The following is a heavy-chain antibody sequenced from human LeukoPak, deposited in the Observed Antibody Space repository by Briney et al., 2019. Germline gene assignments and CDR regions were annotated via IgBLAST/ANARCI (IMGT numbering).Heavy chain of an antibody. CDR2: ISAYNGNT. V-gene: IGHV1-18*01. D-gene: IGHD4-23*01. CDR3: ARDLYGGNPQGPDAFDI. J-gene: IGHJ3*02. CDR1: GYTFTSYG. Sequence: ASVKVSCKASGYTFTSYGISWVRQAPGQGLEWMGWISAYNGNTNYAQKLQGRVPMTTDTSTSTAYMELRSLRSDDAAVYYCARDLYGGNPQGPDAFDIWGQGTMVTVSS.